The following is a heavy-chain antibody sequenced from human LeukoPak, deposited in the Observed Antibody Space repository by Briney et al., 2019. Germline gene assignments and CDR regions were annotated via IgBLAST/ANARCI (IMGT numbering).Heavy chain of an antibody. Sequence: GGSLRLSCAASGFTFNSYAMSWVRQAPGKGLEWVSAISGSGGSTYYADSVKGRFTISRDNSKNTLYLQMNSLRAEDTAVYYCAKDGLAAAGIGSNTVDYWGQGTLVTVSS. V-gene: IGHV3-23*01. J-gene: IGHJ4*02. CDR3: AKDGLAAAGIGSNTVDY. CDR1: GFTFNSYA. D-gene: IGHD6-13*01. CDR2: ISGSGGST.